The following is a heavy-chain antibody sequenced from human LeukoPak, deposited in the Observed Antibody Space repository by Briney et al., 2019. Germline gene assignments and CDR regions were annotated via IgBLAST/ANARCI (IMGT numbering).Heavy chain of an antibody. CDR2: ISYDGINK. Sequence: PGRSLRLSCVASGFAFSSYGIHWVRQAPGKGLEWVSFISYDGINKFYGDSVKGRFTISRDNSKNTLYLQVSSLRAEDTAMYYCAKRDRPCSGDCSAPYYFDYWGQGTLVTVSS. V-gene: IGHV3-30*18. CDR3: AKRDRPCSGDCSAPYYFDY. CDR1: GFAFSSYG. J-gene: IGHJ4*02. D-gene: IGHD2-21*02.